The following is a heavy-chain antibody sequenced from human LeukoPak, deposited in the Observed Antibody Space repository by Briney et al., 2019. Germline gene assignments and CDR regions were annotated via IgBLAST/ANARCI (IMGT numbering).Heavy chain of an antibody. J-gene: IGHJ4*02. CDR1: GYTFASYY. V-gene: IGHV1-46*01. CDR3: ARGAAVSIAARPDIDY. D-gene: IGHD6-6*01. Sequence: ASVKVSCKASGYTFASYYMHWVRQAPGQGLEWMGIINPSGGSTSYAQKFQGRVTTTRDTSTSTVYMELSSLRSEDTAVYYCARGAAVSIAARPDIDYWGQGTLVTVSS. CDR2: INPSGGST.